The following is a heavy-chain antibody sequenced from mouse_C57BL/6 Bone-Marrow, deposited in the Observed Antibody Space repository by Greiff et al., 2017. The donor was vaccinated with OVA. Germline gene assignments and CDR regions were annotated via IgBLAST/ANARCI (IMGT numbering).Heavy chain of an antibody. Sequence: QVQLQQSGPGLVQPSQSLSITCTVSGFSLTSYGVHWVRQSPGKGLEWLGVIWSGGSTDYNAAFISRLSISKDNSKSQVFFKMNSLQADDTAIYYCARHYGNYWFAYWGQGTLVTVSA. CDR2: IWSGGST. V-gene: IGHV2-2*01. CDR1: GFSLTSYG. CDR3: ARHYGNYWFAY. J-gene: IGHJ3*01. D-gene: IGHD2-1*01.